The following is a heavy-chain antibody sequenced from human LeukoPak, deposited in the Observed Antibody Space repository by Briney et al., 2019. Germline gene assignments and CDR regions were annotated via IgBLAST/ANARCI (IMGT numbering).Heavy chain of an antibody. CDR2: ISWNSGSI. J-gene: IGHJ4*02. V-gene: IGHV3-9*01. CDR1: GFTFDDYA. Sequence: GGSLRLSCAASGFTFDDYAMHWVRQAPGEGLEWVSGISWNSGSIGYADSVKGRFTISRDNAKNSLYLQMNSLRAEDTALYYCAKGGGYSGYDSLYFDYWGQGTLVTVSS. CDR3: AKGGGYSGYDSLYFDY. D-gene: IGHD5-12*01.